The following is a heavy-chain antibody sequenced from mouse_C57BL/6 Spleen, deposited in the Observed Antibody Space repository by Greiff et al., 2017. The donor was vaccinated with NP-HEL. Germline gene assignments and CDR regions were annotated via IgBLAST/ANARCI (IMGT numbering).Heavy chain of an antibody. CDR3: ARVDYDSYYYAMDY. J-gene: IGHJ4*01. Sequence: QVQLQQSGAELVRPGTSVKVSCKASGYAFTNYLIEWVKQRPGQGLEWIGVINPGSGGTNYNEKFKGKATLTADKSSSTAYMQLSSLTSEDSAVYFCARVDYDSYYYAMDYWGQGTSVTVSS. V-gene: IGHV1-54*01. CDR2: INPGSGGT. CDR1: GYAFTNYL. D-gene: IGHD2-4*01.